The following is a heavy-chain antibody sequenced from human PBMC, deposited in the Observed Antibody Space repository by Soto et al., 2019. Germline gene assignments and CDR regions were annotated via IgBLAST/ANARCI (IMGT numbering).Heavy chain of an antibody. CDR3: ARKPTMVRGVTRYNWFDP. Sequence: TSETLSLTCAVYGGSFSGYYWSWIRQPPGKGLEWIGEINHSGSTNYNPSLKSRVTISVDTSKNQFSLKLSSVTAADTAVYYCARKPTMVRGVTRYNWFDPWGQGTLVTVSS. J-gene: IGHJ5*02. V-gene: IGHV4-34*01. CDR1: GGSFSGYY. D-gene: IGHD3-10*01. CDR2: INHSGST.